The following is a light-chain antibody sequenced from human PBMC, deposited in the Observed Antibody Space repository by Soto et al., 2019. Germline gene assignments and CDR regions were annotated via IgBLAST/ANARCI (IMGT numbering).Light chain of an antibody. CDR3: QSYDSSFREV. CDR2: GNS. J-gene: IGLJ2*01. Sequence: QSVLTQPPSVSGAPGQRVTISCTGSSSNIGAGYDVHWYQQLPGTAPKLLSYGNSNRPSGVPDRFSGSKSGTSASLAITGLQAEDEADYYCQSYDSSFREVFGGGTKLTVL. CDR1: SSNIGAGYD. V-gene: IGLV1-40*01.